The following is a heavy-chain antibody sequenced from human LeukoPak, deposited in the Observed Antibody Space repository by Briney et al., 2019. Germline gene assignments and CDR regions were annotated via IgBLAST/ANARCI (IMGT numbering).Heavy chain of an antibody. CDR2: ISWNSGSI. CDR1: GFTFDDYA. J-gene: IGHJ4*02. D-gene: IGHD3-22*01. V-gene: IGHV3-9*01. CDR3: AKASRGYYDSSGLIDY. Sequence: PGRSLRLSCAASGFTFDDYAMPWVRHAPGKGLEWVSGISWNSGSIVYADSVKGRFTIARDNAKNSLYLQMNSLRAEDTALYYCAKASRGYYDSSGLIDYWGQGTLVTVSS.